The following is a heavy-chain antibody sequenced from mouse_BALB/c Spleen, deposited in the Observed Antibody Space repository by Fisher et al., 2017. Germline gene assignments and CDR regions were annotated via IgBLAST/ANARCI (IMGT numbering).Heavy chain of an antibody. J-gene: IGHJ4*01. V-gene: IGHV1-69*02. CDR3: ARFYYGSSYAMDY. D-gene: IGHD1-1*01. Sequence: KFKGKATLTVDKSSNTAYLQLSSLTSEDSAVYYCARFYYGSSYAMDYWGQGTSVTVSS.